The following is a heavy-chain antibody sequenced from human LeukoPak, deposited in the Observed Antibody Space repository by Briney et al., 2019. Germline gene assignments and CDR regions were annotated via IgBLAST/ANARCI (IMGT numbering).Heavy chain of an antibody. V-gene: IGHV4-59*01. CDR1: GASISSNY. Sequence: SETLSLTCTVSGASISSNYWSSIRQPPRNGLEWIGYKSYSETTNYNPSLRSRVTISIDTSKNQFSLKLSSVTAADTAVYYCARDPAAYSSNWFFDYWGQGTLVTVSS. CDR3: ARDPAAYSSNWFFDY. J-gene: IGHJ4*02. D-gene: IGHD6-13*01. CDR2: KSYSETT.